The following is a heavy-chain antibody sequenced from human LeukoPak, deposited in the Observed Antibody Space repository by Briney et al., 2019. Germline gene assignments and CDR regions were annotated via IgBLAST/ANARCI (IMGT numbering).Heavy chain of an antibody. CDR2: IIPILGIA. CDR3: ARAWSYDFYLGY. D-gene: IGHD3-3*01. V-gene: IGHV1-69*04. Sequence: SVKVSCKASGGTFSSYAISWVRQAPGQGLEWMGRIIPILGIANYAQKFQGRVTITADKSTSTAYMELRSLRSDDTAVYYCARAWSYDFYLGYWGQGTLVTVSS. J-gene: IGHJ4*02. CDR1: GGTFSSYA.